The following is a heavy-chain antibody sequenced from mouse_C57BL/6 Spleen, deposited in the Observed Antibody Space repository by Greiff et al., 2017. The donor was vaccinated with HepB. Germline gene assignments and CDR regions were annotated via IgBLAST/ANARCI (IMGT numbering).Heavy chain of an antibody. D-gene: IGHD2-4*01. J-gene: IGHJ4*01. CDR3: ASLDYDGPYYYAMDY. V-gene: IGHV7-3*01. Sequence: DVMLVESGGGLVQPGGSLSLSCAASGFTFTDYYMSWVRQPPGKALEWLGFIRNKANGYTTEYSASVKGRFTISRDNSQSILYLQMNALRAENSATYYCASLDYDGPYYYAMDYWGQGTSVTVSS. CDR1: GFTFTDYY. CDR2: IRNKANGYTT.